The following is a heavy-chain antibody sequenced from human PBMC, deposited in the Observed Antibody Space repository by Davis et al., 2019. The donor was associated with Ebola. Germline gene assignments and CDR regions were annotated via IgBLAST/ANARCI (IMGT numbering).Heavy chain of an antibody. D-gene: IGHD6-19*01. CDR2: ISYDGSNK. Sequence: GESLKISCAASGFTFSSYAMHWVRQAPGKGLEWVAVISYDGSNKYYADSVKGRFTISRDNSKNTLYLQMNSLRAEDTAVYYCARDIAVADPLDYYGMDVWGQGTTVTVSS. J-gene: IGHJ6*02. V-gene: IGHV3-30-3*01. CDR1: GFTFSSYA. CDR3: ARDIAVADPLDYYGMDV.